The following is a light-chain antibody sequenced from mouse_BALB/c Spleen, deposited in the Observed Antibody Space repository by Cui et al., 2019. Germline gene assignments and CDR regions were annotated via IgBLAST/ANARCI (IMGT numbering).Light chain of an antibody. CDR2: RRS. J-gene: IGKJ2*01. Sequence: EIVLTNSPTTMATSPGEKTTITCSANSSISPNYLHSYQQKTGFYPKLLIYRRSIEGSGATARFSGSGSENSYSLTIGDMEDKGIDSCLCQQDSSMPTFGGGTKLEIK. V-gene: IGKV4-91*01. CDR1: SSISPNY. CDR3: QQDSSMPT.